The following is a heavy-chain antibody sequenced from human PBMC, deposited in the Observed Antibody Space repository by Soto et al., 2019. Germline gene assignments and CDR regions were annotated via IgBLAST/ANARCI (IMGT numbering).Heavy chain of an antibody. V-gene: IGHV4-59*08. J-gene: IGHJ4*02. D-gene: IGHD1-26*01. CDR2: MFYTGSP. CDR1: GGPITGYH. CDR3: ASSGPLYSAVTARDY. Sequence: SETLSLTCTVSGGPITGYHWGWIRQSPGKGLEWVGYMFYTGSPYYNPSLESRVTMSMDRSNNSFSMKLASVTAADTAVYFCASSGPLYSAVTARDYWGPGLLVTVSS.